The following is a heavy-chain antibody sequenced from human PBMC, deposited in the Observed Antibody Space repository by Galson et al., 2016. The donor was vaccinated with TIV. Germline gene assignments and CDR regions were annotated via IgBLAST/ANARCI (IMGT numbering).Heavy chain of an antibody. V-gene: IGHV7-4-1*02. CDR2: INTNTGNP. Sequence: SVKVSCKASGYTFTSYAMNWVRQASGQGLEWMGWINTNTGNPTYAQGFTGRFVFSLGTSVSTAYLQISSLKAEDTAVYYCARDRVVPAAMGDYWGQGTLVTVSS. CDR1: GYTFTSYA. D-gene: IGHD2-2*01. J-gene: IGHJ4*02. CDR3: ARDRVVPAAMGDY.